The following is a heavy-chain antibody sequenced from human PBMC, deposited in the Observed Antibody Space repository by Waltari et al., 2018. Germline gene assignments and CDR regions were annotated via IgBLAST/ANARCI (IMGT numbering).Heavy chain of an antibody. D-gene: IGHD2-15*01. V-gene: IGHV1-2*02. CDR1: GYTFSDYY. Sequence: QVQLVQSGAEVKRPGASVKVSCKSSGYTFSDYYIQWVRQAPGQGLEWMGWINPKSGGTKYEQKFQGRVTMTRDTSISTGYMEMSSLRSDDTAVYYCAREVKDIDIDGWFDPWGQGTLVTVSS. J-gene: IGHJ5*02. CDR2: INPKSGGT. CDR3: AREVKDIDIDGWFDP.